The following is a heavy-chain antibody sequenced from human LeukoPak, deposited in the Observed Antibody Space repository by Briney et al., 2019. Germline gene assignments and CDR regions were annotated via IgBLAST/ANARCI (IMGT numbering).Heavy chain of an antibody. V-gene: IGHV4-39*07. Sequence: PSETLSLTCTVSGGSISSSSYYWGWIRQPPGKGLEWIGEINHSGSTNYNPSLKSRVTISVDTSKNQFSLKLSSVTAADTAVYYCARGSSSWYDLNWFDPWGQGTLVTVSS. CDR2: INHSGST. CDR3: ARGSSSWYDLNWFDP. D-gene: IGHD6-13*01. CDR1: GGSISSSSYY. J-gene: IGHJ5*02.